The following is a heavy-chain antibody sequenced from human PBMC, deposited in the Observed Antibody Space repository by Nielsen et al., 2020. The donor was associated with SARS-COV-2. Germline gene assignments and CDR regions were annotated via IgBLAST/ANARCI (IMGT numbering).Heavy chain of an antibody. V-gene: IGHV4-59*01. CDR3: ARASPGGNYDFWSGYYISFDY. J-gene: IGHJ4*02. CDR1: GGSISSYY. CDR2: IYYSGST. D-gene: IGHD3-3*01. Sequence: SETLSLTCTVSGGSISSYYWSWIRQPPGKGLEWIGYIYYSGSTNYNPSLKSRVTISVDTSKNQFSLKLSSVTAADTAVYYCARASPGGNYDFWSGYYISFDYWGQGTLVTVSS.